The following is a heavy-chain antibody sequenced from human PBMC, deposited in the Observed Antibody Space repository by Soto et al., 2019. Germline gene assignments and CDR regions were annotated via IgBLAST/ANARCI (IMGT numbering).Heavy chain of an antibody. J-gene: IGHJ4*02. V-gene: IGHV2-5*02. CDR1: GFSLSTNGVG. CDR2: IYWDGDK. CDR3: ARRRDGTYALDY. Sequence: QITLKESGPTLVKPTQTLTLTCTFSGFSLSTNGVGVGWIRQPPGKALEWLALIYWDGDKSYSPSLRSRLTLTKDTSKNQVVLTMTNMDPVDTATYYCARRRDGTYALDYWGQGTLVTVAS. D-gene: IGHD1-26*01.